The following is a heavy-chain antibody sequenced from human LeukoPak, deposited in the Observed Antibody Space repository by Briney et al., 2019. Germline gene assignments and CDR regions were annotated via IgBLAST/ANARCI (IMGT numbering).Heavy chain of an antibody. CDR2: IYYGGST. Sequence: SETLSLTCTVSGGSISSYYRSWIRQPPGKGLEWIGYIYYGGSTNYNPSLKSRVTISVDTSKNQFSLKLSSVTAADTAVYYCARGAESGSYYFDYWGQGTLVTVSS. CDR3: ARGAESGSYYFDY. D-gene: IGHD3-10*01. J-gene: IGHJ4*02. V-gene: IGHV4-59*01. CDR1: GGSISSYY.